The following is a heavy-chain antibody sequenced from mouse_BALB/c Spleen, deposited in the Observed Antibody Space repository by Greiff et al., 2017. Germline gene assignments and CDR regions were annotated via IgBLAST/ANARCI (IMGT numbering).Heavy chain of an antibody. CDR3: ARDMITTWFAY. J-gene: IGHJ3*01. D-gene: IGHD2-4*01. Sequence: EVKLVESGPGLVKPSQSLSLTCSVTGYSITSGYYWNWIRQFPGNKLEWMGYISYDGSNNYNPSLKNRISITRDTSKNQFFLKLNSVTTEDTATYYCARDMITTWFAYWGQGTLVTVSA. V-gene: IGHV3-6*02. CDR1: GYSITSGYY. CDR2: ISYDGSN.